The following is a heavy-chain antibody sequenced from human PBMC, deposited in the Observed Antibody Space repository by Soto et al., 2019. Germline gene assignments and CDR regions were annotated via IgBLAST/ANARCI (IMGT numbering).Heavy chain of an antibody. Sequence: GASVKVSCKASGYTFTSYGISWVRQAPGQGLEWMGWISAYNGNTNYAQKLQGRVTMTTDTSTSTAYMELRSLRSDDTAVYYCARDPGPYCSSTSCPASDYWGQGTLVTVSS. J-gene: IGHJ4*02. CDR2: ISAYNGNT. D-gene: IGHD2-2*01. CDR1: GYTFTSYG. V-gene: IGHV1-18*01. CDR3: ARDPGPYCSSTSCPASDY.